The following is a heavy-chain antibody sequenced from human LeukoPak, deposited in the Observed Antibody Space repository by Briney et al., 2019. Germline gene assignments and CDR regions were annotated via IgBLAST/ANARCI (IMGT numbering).Heavy chain of an antibody. Sequence: GESLKISCKGSGYSFTSYWIGWVRQMPGKGLEWMGIIYPGDSDTRYSPSFQGQVTISADKSISTAYLQWSSLKASDTAMYYCARLPVYCSGGSCYLFDYWGQGTLVTVSS. V-gene: IGHV5-51*01. CDR3: ARLPVYCSGGSCYLFDY. CDR1: GYSFTSYW. J-gene: IGHJ4*02. D-gene: IGHD2-15*01. CDR2: IYPGDSDT.